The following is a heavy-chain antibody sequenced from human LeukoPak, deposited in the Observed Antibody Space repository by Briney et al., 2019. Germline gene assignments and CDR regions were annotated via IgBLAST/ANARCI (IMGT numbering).Heavy chain of an antibody. CDR3: ARLLSYYSNFDY. D-gene: IGHD1-26*01. V-gene: IGHV3-30*02. Sequence: PGGSLRLSCGASGFIFSNYGMHWVRQAPGRGLEWAAFIRYDGSEKYYADSVKGRFTISRDNSKNTLYLQMNSLRAEDTAVYYCARLLSYYSNFDYWGQGTLVTVSS. J-gene: IGHJ4*02. CDR1: GFIFSNYG. CDR2: IRYDGSEK.